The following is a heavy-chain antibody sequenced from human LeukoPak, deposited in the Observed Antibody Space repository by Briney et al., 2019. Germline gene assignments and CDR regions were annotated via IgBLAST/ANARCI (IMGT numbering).Heavy chain of an antibody. CDR1: GYTFTSYG. CDR2: ISAYNGNT. J-gene: IGHJ3*02. D-gene: IGHD4-23*01. CDR3: ARSTVVTPAAFDI. Sequence: GASVKVSCKASGYTFTSYGISCVRQAPGQGLEWMGWISAYNGNTNYAQKLQGRVTMTTDTSTSTAYMELRSLGSDDTAVYYCARSTVVTPAAFDIWGQGTMVTVSS. V-gene: IGHV1-18*01.